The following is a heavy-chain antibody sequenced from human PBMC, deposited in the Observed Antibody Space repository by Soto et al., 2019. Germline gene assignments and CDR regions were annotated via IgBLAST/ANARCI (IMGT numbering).Heavy chain of an antibody. J-gene: IGHJ6*02. CDR1: GGSISSSNW. CDR3: ARAGPLYYDFWSGSFYGMDV. Sequence: QVQLQESGPGLVKPSGTLSLTCAVSGGSISSSNWWSWVRQPPGKGLEWIGEIYHSGSTNYNPSLKSRVTISVDKSKNQFSLKLSSVTAADTAVYYCARAGPLYYDFWSGSFYGMDVWGQGTTVTVSS. CDR2: IYHSGST. D-gene: IGHD3-3*01. V-gene: IGHV4-4*02.